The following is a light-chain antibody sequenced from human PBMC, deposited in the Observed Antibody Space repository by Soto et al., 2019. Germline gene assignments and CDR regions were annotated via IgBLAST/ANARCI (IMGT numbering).Light chain of an antibody. CDR1: QSVLYSSNNKNY. V-gene: IGKV4-1*01. J-gene: IGKJ4*01. CDR2: WAS. Sequence: DIVMTQSPASLAVSLGERATVNCKSSQSVLYSSNNKNYLAWYQQKPGQPPKLLIYWASTRESGVPDRFSGSGSGTDFTLSISSLQAEDVAVYYCQQYYSTPTFGGGTKVEI. CDR3: QQYYSTPT.